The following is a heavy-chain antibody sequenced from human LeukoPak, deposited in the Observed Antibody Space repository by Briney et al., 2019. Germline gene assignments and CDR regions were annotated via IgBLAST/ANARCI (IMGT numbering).Heavy chain of an antibody. D-gene: IGHD2-2*01. CDR2: INPNSGGT. Sequence: GASVKVSCKASGYTFTGYYMHWVRQAPGPGLEWMGWINPNSGGTNYAQKFQGRVTITRDTSISTAYMELSRLRSDDTAVYYCARGEIVVVVQAAHKNWFDPWGQGTLVTVSS. CDR1: GYTFTGYY. J-gene: IGHJ5*02. V-gene: IGHV1-2*02. CDR3: ARGEIVVVVQAAHKNWFDP.